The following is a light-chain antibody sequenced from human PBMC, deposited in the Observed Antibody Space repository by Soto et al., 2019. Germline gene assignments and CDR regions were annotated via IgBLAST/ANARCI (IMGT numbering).Light chain of an antibody. J-gene: IGKJ5*01. CDR3: QQYNDWPPIT. V-gene: IGKV3-15*01. Sequence: EIMMTQSPATLSVSPGESATLSCRASQSVSNKLAWYQHKPGQAPRLLIYYASTRATGIPARFSGSGSGTEFTLTISSLQSEDFALYYCQQYNDWPPITFGQGTRLEIK. CDR2: YAS. CDR1: QSVSNK.